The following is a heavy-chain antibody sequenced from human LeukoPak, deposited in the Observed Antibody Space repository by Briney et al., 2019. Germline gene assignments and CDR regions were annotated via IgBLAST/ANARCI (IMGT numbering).Heavy chain of an antibody. CDR2: IIPILGIA. CDR1: GGTFSSYA. V-gene: IGHV1-69*04. D-gene: IGHD2-8*01. J-gene: IGHJ4*02. CDR3: ATDLGYCTNGVCYTNY. Sequence: ASVKVSCKASGGTFSSYAISWVRQATGQGLEWMGRIIPILGIANYAQKFQGRVTITADKSTSTAYMELSSLRSEDTAVYYCATDLGYCTNGVCYTNYWGQGTLVTVSS.